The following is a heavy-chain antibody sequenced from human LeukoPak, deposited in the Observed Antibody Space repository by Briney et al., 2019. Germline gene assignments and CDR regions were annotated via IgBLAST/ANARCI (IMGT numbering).Heavy chain of an antibody. D-gene: IGHD6-25*01. CDR3: AKSSKAAPNYYFDY. CDR2: ISGGGGST. CDR1: GFTFSSYA. J-gene: IGHJ4*02. Sequence: GGSLRLSCAASGFTFSSYAMSWVRQAPGKGLEWVSAISGGGGSTYYADSVKGRLTISRDNSKNTLYLQMNSLRAEDTAVYYCAKSSKAAPNYYFDYWGQGALVTVSS. V-gene: IGHV3-23*01.